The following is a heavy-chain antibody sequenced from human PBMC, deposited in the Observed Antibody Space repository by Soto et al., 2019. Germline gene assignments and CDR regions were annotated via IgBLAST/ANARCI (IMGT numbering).Heavy chain of an antibody. CDR2: SSHSGST. D-gene: IGHD3-10*01. Sequence: TSETQSLTCAVSGGSISSSNWWSWVRQPPGKGLEWIGESSHSGSTIYNPSLKSRVTISVDKPKNQFSLKLSSVTAADTAVYYCARSSFYASGRPLDYWGQGTQVTVSS. CDR1: GGSISSSNW. J-gene: IGHJ4*02. CDR3: ARSSFYASGRPLDY. V-gene: IGHV4-4*02.